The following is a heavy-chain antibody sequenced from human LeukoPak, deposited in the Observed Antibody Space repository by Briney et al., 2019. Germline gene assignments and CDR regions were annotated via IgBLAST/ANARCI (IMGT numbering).Heavy chain of an antibody. Sequence: GGSLRLSCAASGFTFSTYGIHWVRQAPGKGLERVALIRFDGINKFYADSVKGRFTVSRDNSKNTVHLQMSSLRAEDTAVYYCAKIGLGSSSWWYFDYWGQGALVTVSS. CDR2: IRFDGINK. CDR1: GFTFSTYG. V-gene: IGHV3-30*02. D-gene: IGHD6-13*01. J-gene: IGHJ4*02. CDR3: AKIGLGSSSWWYFDY.